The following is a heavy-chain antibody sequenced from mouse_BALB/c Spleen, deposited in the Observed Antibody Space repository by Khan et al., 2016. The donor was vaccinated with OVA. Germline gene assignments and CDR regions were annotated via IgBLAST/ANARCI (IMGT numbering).Heavy chain of an antibody. CDR2: IWGGGST. CDR3: AKGVWSYYYTFDY. V-gene: IGHV2-6-5*01. J-gene: IGHJ4*01. Sequence: VQLQESGPGLVAPSQNLSITCTVSGFSLSDYGVSWIRQPPGKGLEWLGVIWGGGSTYYNSALKSRLSISKENSKSQVFLKMSRRQSDDTAMFYCAKGVWSYYYTFDYWGQGTSVTVSS. CDR1: GFSLSDYG.